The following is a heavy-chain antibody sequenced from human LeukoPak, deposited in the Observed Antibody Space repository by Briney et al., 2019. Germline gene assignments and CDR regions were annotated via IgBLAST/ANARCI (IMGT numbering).Heavy chain of an antibody. CDR3: AISIFGVDDISEEQLFDY. D-gene: IGHD3-3*01. J-gene: IGHJ4*02. V-gene: IGHV4-59*12. CDR2: IYYSGST. Sequence: SETLSLTCTVSGGSISSYYWSWIRQPPGKGLEWIGYIYYSGSTNYNPSLKSRVTISVDTSKNQFSLQLNSVTPEDTAVYYCAISIFGVDDISEEQLFDYWGQGTLVTVSS. CDR1: GGSISSYY.